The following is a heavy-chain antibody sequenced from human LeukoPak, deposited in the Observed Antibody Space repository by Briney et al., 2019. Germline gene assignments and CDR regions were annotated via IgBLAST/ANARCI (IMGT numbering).Heavy chain of an antibody. D-gene: IGHD3-3*01. Sequence: GESLKISCKGSGYSFTSYWIGWVRQMPGKGLEWMGIIYPGDSDTRYSPSFQGQVTISADKSISTAYLQWSSLKASDTAMYYCARHVTTFGVVTYYMDVWGKGTTVTVSS. V-gene: IGHV5-51*01. J-gene: IGHJ6*03. CDR1: GYSFTSYW. CDR3: ARHVTTFGVVTYYMDV. CDR2: IYPGDSDT.